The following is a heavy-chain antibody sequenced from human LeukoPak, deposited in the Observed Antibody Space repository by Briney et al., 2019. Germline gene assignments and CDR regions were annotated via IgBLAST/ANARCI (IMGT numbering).Heavy chain of an antibody. CDR1: GGSVSSSSYY. D-gene: IGHD6-6*01. J-gene: IGHJ4*02. Sequence: SETLSLTCTVSGGSVSSSSYYWGWIRQPPGKGLEWIGSIYYSGSTYYNPSLKSRVTISVDTSKNQFSLKLSSVTAADTAVYYCARDGDSSSPFDYWGQGTLVTVSS. V-gene: IGHV4-39*07. CDR3: ARDGDSSSPFDY. CDR2: IYYSGST.